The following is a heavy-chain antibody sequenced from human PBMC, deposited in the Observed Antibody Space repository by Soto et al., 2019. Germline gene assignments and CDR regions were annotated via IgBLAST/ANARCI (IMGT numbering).Heavy chain of an antibody. CDR3: ASLRV. CDR2: ISYDGSNK. CDR1: GFTFSSYA. J-gene: IGHJ4*02. D-gene: IGHD3-16*01. V-gene: IGHV3-30-3*01. Sequence: GGSLRLSCAASGFTFSSYAMHWVRQAPGKGLEWVAVISYDGSNKYYADSVKGRFTISRANPKNTLYLQMNSLRAEDTAVYYCASLRVWGQGTLVTVSS.